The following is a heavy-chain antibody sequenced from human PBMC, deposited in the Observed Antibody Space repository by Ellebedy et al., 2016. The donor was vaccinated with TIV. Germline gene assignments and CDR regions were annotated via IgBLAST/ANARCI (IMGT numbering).Heavy chain of an antibody. CDR3: ARDPLYCSSTSCYDMGGGVFLSDAFDI. CDR1: GFTFSSYS. D-gene: IGHD2-2*01. CDR2: ISSSSSYI. J-gene: IGHJ3*02. V-gene: IGHV3-21*01. Sequence: GESLKISCAASGFTFSSYSMNWVRQAPGKGLEWVSSISSSSSYIYYADSVKGRFTISRDNAKNSLYLQMNSLRAEDTAVYYCARDPLYCSSTSCYDMGGGVFLSDAFDIWGQGTMVTVSS.